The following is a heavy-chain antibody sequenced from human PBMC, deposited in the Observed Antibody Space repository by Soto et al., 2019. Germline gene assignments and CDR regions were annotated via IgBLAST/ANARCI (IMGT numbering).Heavy chain of an antibody. Sequence: GGSLRLSCAASGFTFSSYAMSWVRQAPGKGLEWVSAISGSGGSTYYADSVKGRFTISRDNSKNTLYLQMNSLRAEDTAVYYCAKRQVAAAGLGYYYGMDVWGQGTTVTVSS. CDR2: ISGSGGST. V-gene: IGHV3-23*01. CDR1: GFTFSSYA. CDR3: AKRQVAAAGLGYYYGMDV. J-gene: IGHJ6*02. D-gene: IGHD6-13*01.